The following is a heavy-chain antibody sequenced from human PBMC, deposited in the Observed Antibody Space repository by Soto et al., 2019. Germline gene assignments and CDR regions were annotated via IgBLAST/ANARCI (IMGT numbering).Heavy chain of an antibody. CDR1: GFTFNNYA. CDR2: ISGSGSST. D-gene: IGHD6-13*01. Sequence: PGGSLRLSCAASGFTFNNYAMSWVRQAPGKGLEWVSSISGSGSSTYYADSVKGRFTISGDNSKNTLYLQLNTLRAEDTAVYYCAKDQPGVAARFDYWGQGTLVTVSS. J-gene: IGHJ4*02. CDR3: AKDQPGVAARFDY. V-gene: IGHV3-23*01.